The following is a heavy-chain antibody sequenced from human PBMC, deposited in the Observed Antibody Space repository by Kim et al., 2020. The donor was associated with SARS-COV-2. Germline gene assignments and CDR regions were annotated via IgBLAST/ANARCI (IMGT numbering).Heavy chain of an antibody. V-gene: IGHV3-64D*09. Sequence: GGSLRLSCSASGFTFSTYAMHWVRQAPGKGLEYVSAISSNGDSTNYADSVRGRFTISRDNSKNTLYLQMSNLRTEDTAVYYCVKDRWIVGGVWGQGILVTVSS. J-gene: IGHJ4*02. CDR3: VKDRWIVGGV. CDR1: GFTFSTYA. D-gene: IGHD1-26*01. CDR2: ISSNGDST.